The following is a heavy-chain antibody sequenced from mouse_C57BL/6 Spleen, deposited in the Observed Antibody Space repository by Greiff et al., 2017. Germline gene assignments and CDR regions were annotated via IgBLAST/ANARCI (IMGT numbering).Heavy chain of an antibody. CDR1: GYTFTSYW. D-gene: IGHD1-1*01. CDR2: IYPSDSET. Sequence: VQLQQPGAELVRPGSSVKLSCKASGYTFTSYWMDWVKQRPGQGLEWIGNIYPSDSETHYNQKFKDKATLTVDKSSSTAYMQLSSLTSEDSAVYYCARHYYYGSSEYVDVWGTGTTVTVSS. CDR3: ARHYYYGSSEYVDV. V-gene: IGHV1-61*01. J-gene: IGHJ1*03.